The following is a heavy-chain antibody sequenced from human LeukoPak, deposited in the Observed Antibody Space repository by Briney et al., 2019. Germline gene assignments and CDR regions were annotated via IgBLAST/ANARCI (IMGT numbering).Heavy chain of an antibody. CDR1: GGSFSGYY. V-gene: IGHV4-34*01. D-gene: IGHD3-10*01. J-gene: IGHJ4*02. CDR3: ARVSYGSGSYMPDYFDY. CDR2: INHSGST. Sequence: SETLSLTCAVYGGSFSGYYWSWIRQPPGKGLEWIGEINHSGSTNYNPSLKSRVTISVDTSKNQFSLKLSSVTAADTAVYYCARVSYGSGSYMPDYFDYWGQGTLVTVSS.